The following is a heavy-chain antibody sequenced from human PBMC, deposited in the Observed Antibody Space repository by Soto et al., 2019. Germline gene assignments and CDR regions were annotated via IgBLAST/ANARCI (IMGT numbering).Heavy chain of an antibody. Sequence: SVKVSCKASGVTFSSYAISWVRQAPGQGLEWMGGIIPIFGTANYAQKFQGRVTITADESTSTAHMELSSLRSEDTAVYYCARDLEYDSSGYYFGWFDPWGQGTLVTVSS. CDR3: ARDLEYDSSGYYFGWFDP. V-gene: IGHV1-69*13. D-gene: IGHD3-22*01. CDR2: IIPIFGTA. J-gene: IGHJ5*02. CDR1: GVTFSSYA.